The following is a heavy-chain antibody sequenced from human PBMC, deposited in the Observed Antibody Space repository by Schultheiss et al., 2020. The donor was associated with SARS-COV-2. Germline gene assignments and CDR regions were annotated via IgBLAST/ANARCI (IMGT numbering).Heavy chain of an antibody. Sequence: SETLSLTCAVYGGSFSGYYWSWIRQHPGKGLEWIGYIYYSGSTNYNPSLKSRVTISVDTSKNQFSLRLSSVTAADTAVYYCARQGISRYFETSDPWGQGTLVTVSS. CDR3: ARQGISRYFETSDP. V-gene: IGHV4-59*08. CDR1: GGSFSGYY. D-gene: IGHD3-9*01. CDR2: IYYSGST. J-gene: IGHJ5*02.